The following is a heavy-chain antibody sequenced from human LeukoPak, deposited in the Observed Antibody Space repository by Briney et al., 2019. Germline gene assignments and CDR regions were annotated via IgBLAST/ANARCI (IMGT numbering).Heavy chain of an antibody. J-gene: IGHJ4*02. V-gene: IGHV1-3*01. CDR1: GYTFTSYA. CDR3: ARVYGGNSADY. CDR2: INAGNGDT. D-gene: IGHD4-23*01. Sequence: GASVKVSCKASGYTFTSYAMHWVRQAPGQRLEWMGWINAGNGDTKYSQKFQGRVTITRDTFASTVYMELSSLRSEDTAVYYCARVYGGNSADYWGQGTLVTVSS.